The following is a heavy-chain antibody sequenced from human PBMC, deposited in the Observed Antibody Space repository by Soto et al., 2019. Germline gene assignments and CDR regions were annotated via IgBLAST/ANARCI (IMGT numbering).Heavy chain of an antibody. CDR3: ASRGSGSYYDY. Sequence: EVQLLESGGGLVQPGGSLRLSCAASGFTFSSYAMRWLRQAPVRGLEWVSAISGSGGSTCYADSVKGRFPISRDNSKNTLYLQMNSVRAEDTAVYYCASRGSGSYYDYWGQGTLVTVSS. D-gene: IGHD1-26*01. CDR1: GFTFSSYA. J-gene: IGHJ4*02. V-gene: IGHV3-23*01. CDR2: ISGSGGST.